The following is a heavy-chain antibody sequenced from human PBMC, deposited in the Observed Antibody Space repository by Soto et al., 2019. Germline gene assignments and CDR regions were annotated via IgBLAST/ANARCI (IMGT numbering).Heavy chain of an antibody. D-gene: IGHD2-21*02. V-gene: IGHV1-69*02. CDR3: AAGGDPGEGVDY. Sequence: QVQLVQSGAEVKKPGSSVKVSCKASGGIFSSYTISWVRQAPGQGLEWMGRIIPILGIANYAQKFQGRVTITADKSTSTAYMELSSLRSEDTAVYYCAAGGDPGEGVDYWGQGTLVTVSS. CDR1: GGIFSSYT. CDR2: IIPILGIA. J-gene: IGHJ4*02.